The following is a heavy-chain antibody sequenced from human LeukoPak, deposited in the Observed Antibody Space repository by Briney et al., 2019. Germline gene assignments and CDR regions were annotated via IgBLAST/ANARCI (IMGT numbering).Heavy chain of an antibody. D-gene: IGHD2-8*01. V-gene: IGHV5-51*01. CDR3: ARRGNGRYVDY. CDR1: GYSFSTYW. J-gene: IGHJ4*02. Sequence: SLKGSGYSFSTYWIRWVRQMPGKGLEWVGIIYPGDSDTRYSPSFQGQVTISADKSVSTAYLQWSSLKGSDTAMYYCARRGNGRYVDYWGQGALCSASS. CDR2: IYPGDSDT.